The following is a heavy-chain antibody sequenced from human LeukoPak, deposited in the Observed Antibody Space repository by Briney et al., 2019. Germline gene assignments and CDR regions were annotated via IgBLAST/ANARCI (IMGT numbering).Heavy chain of an antibody. CDR3: ARWWLRSGDY. CDR2: INGDGSST. CDR1: GFTFSSYW. Sequence: PAGTLRLSCAASGFTFSSYWMHWVRQAPGKGLVWVSRINGDGSSTIYADSVKGRFTISRDNAKNTLFLQMNSLRAEDTAVYYCARWWLRSGDYWGQGTLVTVSS. J-gene: IGHJ4*02. D-gene: IGHD5-12*01. V-gene: IGHV3-74*01.